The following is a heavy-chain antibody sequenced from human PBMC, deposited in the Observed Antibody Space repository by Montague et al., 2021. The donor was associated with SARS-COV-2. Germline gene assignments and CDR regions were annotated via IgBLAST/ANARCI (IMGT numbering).Heavy chain of an antibody. CDR2: IYYTGNT. CDR1: GGSITNNIDY. V-gene: IGHV4-39*02. Sequence: SETLSLTCTVSGGSITNNIDYWAWIRQPPGKGLEWIGSIYYTGNTYYXPSLKSRVTISVETSKNHFTLKLSSVTAAETAVYYCARLKRYFDSSGSPSAFDFWGQGTKVTVSS. J-gene: IGHJ3*01. CDR3: ARLKRYFDSSGSPSAFDF. D-gene: IGHD3-22*01.